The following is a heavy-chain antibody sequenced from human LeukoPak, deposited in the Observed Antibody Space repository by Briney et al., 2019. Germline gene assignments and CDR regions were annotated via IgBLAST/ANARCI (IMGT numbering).Heavy chain of an antibody. Sequence: ASVKVSCKASGYTFTNYDINWVRQAPGQGLEWMGWINPNSGGTNYAQNFQGRVTMTRDTSISTAYMELSSLRSDDTAVYYCARVRGTGWYYFDHWGQGTLVTVSS. CDR3: ARVRGTGWYYFDH. J-gene: IGHJ4*02. V-gene: IGHV1-2*02. CDR2: INPNSGGT. D-gene: IGHD2-15*01. CDR1: GYTFTNYD.